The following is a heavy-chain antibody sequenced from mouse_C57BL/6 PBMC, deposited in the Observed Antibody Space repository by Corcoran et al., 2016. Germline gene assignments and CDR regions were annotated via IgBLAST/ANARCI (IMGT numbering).Heavy chain of an antibody. CDR2: IFPGSGST. Sequence: QVQLQQSGPELVKPGASVKISCKASGYTFTDYYINWVKQRPGQGLEWIGWIFPGSGSTYYNEKFKGKATLTVDKSSSTAYMLLSSLTSEDSAVYFCASFTTVVAPYFDYWGQGTTLTVSS. V-gene: IGHV1-75*01. D-gene: IGHD1-1*01. CDR3: ASFTTVVAPYFDY. CDR1: GYTFTDYY. J-gene: IGHJ2*01.